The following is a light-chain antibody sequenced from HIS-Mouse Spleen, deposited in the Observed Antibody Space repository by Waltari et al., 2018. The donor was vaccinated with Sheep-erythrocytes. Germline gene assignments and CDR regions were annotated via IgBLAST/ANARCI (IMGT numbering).Light chain of an antibody. J-gene: IGLJ1*01. V-gene: IGLV2-11*01. Sequence: QSALTQPRSVSGSPGQSVTISCTGTSSDVGGYNDVSWYQQHPGKAPKLMLYDVSKRPSGVPDRFSGSKSGNTASLTISGLQAEDEADYYCCSYAGSYTFVFGTGTKVTVL. CDR3: CSYAGSYTFV. CDR1: SSDVGGYND. CDR2: DVS.